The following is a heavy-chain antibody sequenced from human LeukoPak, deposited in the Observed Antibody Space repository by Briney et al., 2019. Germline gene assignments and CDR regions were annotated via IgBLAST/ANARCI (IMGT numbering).Heavy chain of an antibody. J-gene: IGHJ4*02. CDR2: IYNSGST. CDR1: GGSISSSSYY. CDR3: ARHDPDTSGYYFDY. D-gene: IGHD3-22*01. Sequence: SETLSLTCSVCGGSISSSSYYWGWIRQPPGKGLEWIGSIYNSGSTYYNPSLKSRVTISVDTSKNQLSLMLSSVTSADTAVYYCARHDPDTSGYYFDYWSQGTLVTVSS. V-gene: IGHV4-39*01.